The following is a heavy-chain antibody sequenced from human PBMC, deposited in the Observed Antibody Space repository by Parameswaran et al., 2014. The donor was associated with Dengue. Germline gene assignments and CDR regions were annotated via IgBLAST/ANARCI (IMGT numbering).Heavy chain of an antibody. D-gene: IGHD6-13*01. Sequence: VRQAPGKGLEWVAVIWYDGSNKYYADSVKGRFTISRDNSKNTLYLQMNSLRAEDTAVYYCARDHPSSSWYRDYYYGMDVWGQGTTVTVSS. CDR2: IWYDGSNK. J-gene: IGHJ6*02. CDR3: ARDHPSSSWYRDYYYGMDV. V-gene: IGHV3-33*01.